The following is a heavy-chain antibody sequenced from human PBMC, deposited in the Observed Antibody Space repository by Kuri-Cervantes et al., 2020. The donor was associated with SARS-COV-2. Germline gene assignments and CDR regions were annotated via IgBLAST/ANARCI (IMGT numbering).Heavy chain of an antibody. Sequence: SVKVSCKASGVTFSSYAISWVRQAPGQGLEWMGGIIPIFGTANYAQKFQGRVTITADESTSTAYMELSSLRSEDTAVYYCARAGVAGYSSGWNPYYYYGMDVRGQGTTVTVSS. V-gene: IGHV1-69*13. J-gene: IGHJ6*02. CDR3: ARAGVAGYSSGWNPYYYYGMDV. CDR1: GVTFSSYA. D-gene: IGHD6-19*01. CDR2: IIPIFGTA.